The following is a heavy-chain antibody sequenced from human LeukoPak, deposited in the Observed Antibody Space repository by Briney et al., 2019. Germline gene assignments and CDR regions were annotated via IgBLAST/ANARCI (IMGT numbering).Heavy chain of an antibody. CDR3: ARSRNTLQWELLT. J-gene: IGHJ5*02. CDR1: GGSISNYY. V-gene: IGHV4-4*07. D-gene: IGHD1-26*01. Sequence: PSQTLSLTCTVSGGSISNYYWSWIRQPAGKGLEWIGRIYTSGSTNYNPSLKSRVTMSVDTSKNQFSLNLSSVTAADTAVYYCARSRNTLQWELLTWGQGTLVTVSS. CDR2: IYTSGST.